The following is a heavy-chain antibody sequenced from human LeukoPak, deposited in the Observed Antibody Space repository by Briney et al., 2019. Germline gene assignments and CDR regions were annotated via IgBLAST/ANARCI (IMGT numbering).Heavy chain of an antibody. CDR3: ATKYGES. CDR1: GFTVSTSY. V-gene: IGHV3-66*02. D-gene: IGHD4/OR15-4a*01. CDR2: IWIDGTT. J-gene: IGHJ5*02. Sequence: GGSLRLSCVVSGFTVSTSYMSWVRQAPGKGLECVSLIWIDGTTHYADSVKGRFTISGDNSKNTLYLQMNSLIPEDTAVYYCATKYGESWGQGTLVTVSS.